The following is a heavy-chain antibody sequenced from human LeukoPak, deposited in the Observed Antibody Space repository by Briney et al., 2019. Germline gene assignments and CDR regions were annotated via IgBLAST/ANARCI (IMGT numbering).Heavy chain of an antibody. CDR2: IYYSGST. Sequence: PSETLSLTCTVSGGSISSYYWSWIRQPPGKGLEWIGYIYYSGSTNYNPSLKSRVTISVDTSKNQFSLKLSSVTAADTAVYYCARRLWFGESPFDYWGQGTLVTVSS. V-gene: IGHV4-59*12. J-gene: IGHJ4*02. CDR1: GGSISSYY. D-gene: IGHD3-10*01. CDR3: ARRLWFGESPFDY.